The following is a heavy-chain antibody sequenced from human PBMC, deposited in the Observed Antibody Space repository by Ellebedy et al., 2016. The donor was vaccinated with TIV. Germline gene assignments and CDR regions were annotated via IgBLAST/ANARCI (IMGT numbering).Heavy chain of an antibody. CDR2: IKSKTDGGTT. V-gene: IGHV3-15*07. Sequence: GESLKISCAASGFIFTNAWMNWVRQAPGKGLEWVGRIKSKTDGGTTDYAAPVKGRFTISRDDSKNTLYLQINSLKIEDTAVYYCTTYTSGWFEGNVWGQGTTVTVSS. CDR3: TTYTSGWFEGNV. CDR1: GFIFTNAW. D-gene: IGHD6-19*01. J-gene: IGHJ6*02.